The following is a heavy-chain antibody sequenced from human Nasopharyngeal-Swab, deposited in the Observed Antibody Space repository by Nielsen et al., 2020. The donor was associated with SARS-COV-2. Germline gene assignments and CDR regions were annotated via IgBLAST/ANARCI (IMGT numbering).Heavy chain of an antibody. Sequence: GGSLRLSCAASGFTFSSFWLHWVRQVPGKGLVWISRISGDGSSTSYADSVKGRLTISRDNAKNTLYLQINTLTGEDTAVYHCARGSGPHGSWDYWGQGTLVTVSS. J-gene: IGHJ4*02. CDR1: GFTFSSFW. V-gene: IGHV3-74*01. CDR2: ISGDGSST. D-gene: IGHD6-19*01. CDR3: ARGSGPHGSWDY.